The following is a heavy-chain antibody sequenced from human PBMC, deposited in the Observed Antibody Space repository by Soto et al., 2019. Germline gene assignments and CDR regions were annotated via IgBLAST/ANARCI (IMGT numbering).Heavy chain of an antibody. CDR2: IFPTGAT. D-gene: IGHD5-12*01. CDR1: GDSMNNYY. CDR3: ARQPVAPGLRYFDS. Sequence: PSETLSVTCTVCGDSMNNYYWSWIRQTPGKGLEWIGYIFPTGATEYTPSLKSRITMSVDTSKSQFSLKVTTVTAADTAVYYCARQPVAPGLRYFDSWGQGTLVTVSS. V-gene: IGHV4-4*08. J-gene: IGHJ4*02.